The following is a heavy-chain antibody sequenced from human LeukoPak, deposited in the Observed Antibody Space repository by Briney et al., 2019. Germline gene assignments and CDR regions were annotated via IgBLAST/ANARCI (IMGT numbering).Heavy chain of an antibody. Sequence: GGSLRLSCAASGFTFSSYEMNWVRQAPRKGLEWVSYISSSSSYIYYADSVKGRFTISRDNAKNSLYLQMNSLRAEDTAVYYCARGLEAADAFDIWGQGTMVTVSS. CDR2: ISSSSSYI. V-gene: IGHV3-21*05. D-gene: IGHD6-25*01. J-gene: IGHJ3*02. CDR3: ARGLEAADAFDI. CDR1: GFTFSSYE.